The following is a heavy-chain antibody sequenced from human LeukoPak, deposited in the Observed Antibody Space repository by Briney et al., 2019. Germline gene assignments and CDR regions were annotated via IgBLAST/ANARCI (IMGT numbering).Heavy chain of an antibody. J-gene: IGHJ4*02. CDR2: ISSDGSNA. D-gene: IGHD3-10*01. Sequence: GRSLRLSCAASGFTFSSYGMHWVRQAPGKGLEWVAVISSDGSNAYYADSVKGRFTMSRDNSKNTLFVQMNSLRAEDTAVYYCAKDLSGRKGPFDYWGRGTLVTVSS. CDR1: GFTFSSYG. CDR3: AKDLSGRKGPFDY. V-gene: IGHV3-30*18.